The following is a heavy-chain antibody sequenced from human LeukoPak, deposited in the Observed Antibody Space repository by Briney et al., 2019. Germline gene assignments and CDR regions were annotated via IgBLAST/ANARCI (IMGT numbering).Heavy chain of an antibody. CDR1: GFTSRYYS. CDR2: ISSSGSYI. J-gene: IGHJ4*02. CDR3: AREYSSSSDRLDY. D-gene: IGHD6-6*01. Sequence: GGSLRLSCAASGFTSRYYSMNSVRQAPRKGLECVSSISSSGSYIYYADSVKGRFTLSRDNDEKSLYLQMNSLRAEDTAVYYCAREYSSSSDRLDYWGQGTLVTVSS. V-gene: IGHV3-21*01.